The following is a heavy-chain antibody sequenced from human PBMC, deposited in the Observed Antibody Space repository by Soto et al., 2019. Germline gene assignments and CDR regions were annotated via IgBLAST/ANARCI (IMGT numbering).Heavy chain of an antibody. D-gene: IGHD2-8*01. CDR2: ISAYNGNT. Sequence: QVQLVQSGAEVKKPGASVKVSCKASGYTFTSYGISWVRQAPGQGLEWMGWISAYNGNTNYAQKLQGRVTMTTDTSTSTAYMELRSLRADDTAVYYCARDRKVMVYARSGGFDYWGQGTLVTVSS. CDR1: GYTFTSYG. V-gene: IGHV1-18*01. CDR3: ARDRKVMVYARSGGFDY. J-gene: IGHJ4*02.